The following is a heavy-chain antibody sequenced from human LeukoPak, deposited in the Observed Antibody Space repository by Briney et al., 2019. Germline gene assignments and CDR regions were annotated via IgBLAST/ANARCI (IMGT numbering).Heavy chain of an antibody. CDR1: GGSISSSSYY. Sequence: PSETLSLTCTVPGGSISSSSYYWGWIRQPPGKGLEWIGSIYYSGSTYYNPSLKSRVTISVDTSKNQFSLKPSSVTAADTAVYYCARLEQGDYWGQGTLVTVSS. J-gene: IGHJ4*02. CDR2: IYYSGST. V-gene: IGHV4-39*01. CDR3: ARLEQGDY.